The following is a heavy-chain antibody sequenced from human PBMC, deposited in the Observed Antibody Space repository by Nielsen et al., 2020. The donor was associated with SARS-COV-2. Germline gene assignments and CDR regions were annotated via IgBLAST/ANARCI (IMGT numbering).Heavy chain of an antibody. CDR1: GFTFSSYW. Sequence: GESLKISCAASGFTFSSYWMHWVRQAPGKGLVWVSRINSDGSSTSYADSVKGRFTISRDNAKNTLYPQMNSLRAEDTAVYYCAREAHSGSYYGHPSDAFDIWGQGTMVTVSS. CDR2: INSDGSST. CDR3: AREAHSGSYYGHPSDAFDI. J-gene: IGHJ3*02. D-gene: IGHD1-26*01. V-gene: IGHV3-74*01.